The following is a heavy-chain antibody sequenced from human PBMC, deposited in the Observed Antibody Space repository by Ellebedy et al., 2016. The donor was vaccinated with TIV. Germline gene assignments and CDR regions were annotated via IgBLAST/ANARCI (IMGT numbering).Heavy chain of an antibody. V-gene: IGHV3-53*04. J-gene: IGHJ6*04. D-gene: IGHD1-14*01. CDR3: ARSEPMDV. CDR1: GFSVTTIY. Sequence: GESLKISCAASGFSVTTIYMTWLRQAPGKGLEWVSVVDAAGVTSYADSVKGRFTISTHSSKNTLFPQMNSLRPEDTAVYYCARSEPMDVWGKGTTVTVSS. CDR2: VDAAGVT.